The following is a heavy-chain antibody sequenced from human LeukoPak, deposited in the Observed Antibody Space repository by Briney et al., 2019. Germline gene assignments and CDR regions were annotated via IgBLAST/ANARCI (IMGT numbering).Heavy chain of an antibody. Sequence: GESLKISCKGSGYSFTSYWIGWVRQMPGKSLEWMGIIYPGDSDTRYSPSFQGQVTISDDKSITTAYLQWSSLKASGNAMYYCARLSTTDTSGYFTFDYWGQGTLVTVSS. CDR1: GYSFTSYW. J-gene: IGHJ4*02. V-gene: IGHV5-51*01. D-gene: IGHD3-22*01. CDR3: ARLSTTDTSGYFTFDY. CDR2: IYPGDSDT.